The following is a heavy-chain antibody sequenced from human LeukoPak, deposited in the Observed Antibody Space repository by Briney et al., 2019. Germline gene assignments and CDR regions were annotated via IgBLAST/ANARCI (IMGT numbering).Heavy chain of an antibody. CDR3: ASVTMIVSGYFDY. Sequence: GGSLRLSCAASGFTSSSYSMNWVRQAPGKGLEWVSYISSSSSTTYYADSVKGRFTISRDNAKNSLYLQMNSLRAEDTAVYYCASVTMIVSGYFDYWGQGTLVTVSS. J-gene: IGHJ4*02. CDR2: ISSSSSTT. D-gene: IGHD3-22*01. V-gene: IGHV3-48*01. CDR1: GFTSSSYS.